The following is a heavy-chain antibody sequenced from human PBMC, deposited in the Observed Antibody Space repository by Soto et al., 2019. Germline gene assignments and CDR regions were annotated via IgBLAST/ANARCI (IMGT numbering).Heavy chain of an antibody. D-gene: IGHD6-13*01. CDR2: ITGSGSTI. CDR3: AKDFTAYLSSWFHL. V-gene: IGHV3-23*01. CDR1: EFTFSSNA. J-gene: IGHJ5*02. Sequence: VGSLRLSCAASEFTFSSNAMHWVRQAPGKGLEWVSGITGSGSTIFYADSVKGRFTISRDNFKNTLSLHMSSLRAEDTAIYYCAKDFTAYLSSWFHLWGQGTLVTVSS.